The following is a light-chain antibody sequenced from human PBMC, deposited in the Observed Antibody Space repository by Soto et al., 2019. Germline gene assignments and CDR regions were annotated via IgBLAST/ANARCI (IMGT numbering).Light chain of an antibody. CDR3: LQDYNYPWT. J-gene: IGKJ1*01. V-gene: IGKV1-6*01. CDR2: AAS. CDR1: QAIRND. Sequence: AIQMTQSPSSLSASVGDRVTITCRASQAIRNDLGWYQQKPGKAPKLLLYAASTLQSGVPSRFSGSGSGTDFTLTISSLQPEDFATYYCLQDYNYPWTFGQGTKVEIK.